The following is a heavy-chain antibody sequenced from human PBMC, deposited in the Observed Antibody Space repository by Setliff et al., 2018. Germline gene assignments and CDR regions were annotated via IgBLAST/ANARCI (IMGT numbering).Heavy chain of an antibody. D-gene: IGHD4-17*01. CDR1: GDPISRAKYY. CDR2: IYTDGST. CDR3: ARGKGDGYGVDAYAGGGFDI. J-gene: IGHJ3*02. Sequence: SETLSLTCTVSGDPISRAKYYWSWIRQSAGKGLECLGRIYTDGSTKYNPSLNSRVTLLIDTAKNQISLRLSSVTAADTAVYFCARGKGDGYGVDAYAGGGFDIWGQGTMVTVSS. V-gene: IGHV4-61*02.